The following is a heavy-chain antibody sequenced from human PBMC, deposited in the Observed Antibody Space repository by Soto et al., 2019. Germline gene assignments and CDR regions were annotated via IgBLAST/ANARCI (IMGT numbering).Heavy chain of an antibody. Sequence: SVKVSCKASGDTFASYDINWLRQATGKGLEWMGWMNPNSGNTGYAQKFQGRVTMTRNTSISTAYMELSSLRSEDTAVYYCARLRDFWTGYYSVRYYYYYMEVWAKGTTVTVSS. J-gene: IGHJ6*03. CDR3: ARLRDFWTGYYSVRYYYYYMEV. CDR2: MNPNSGNT. CDR1: GDTFASYD. D-gene: IGHD3-3*01. V-gene: IGHV1-8*01.